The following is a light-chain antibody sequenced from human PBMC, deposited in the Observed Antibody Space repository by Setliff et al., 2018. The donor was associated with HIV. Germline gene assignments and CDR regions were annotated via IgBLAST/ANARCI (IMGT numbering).Light chain of an antibody. CDR2: EVT. CDR3: SSYTSRNSYV. CDR1: SSDVGGYNS. J-gene: IGLJ1*01. V-gene: IGLV2-14*01. Sequence: QSALTQPASVSGSPGQSITIPCTGTSSDVGGYNSVSWYQQHPGKAPKVIIYEVTDRPSGVSDRFSGSKSGNTASLTISGLQAEDEADYYCSSYTSRNSYVFGTGTKGTV.